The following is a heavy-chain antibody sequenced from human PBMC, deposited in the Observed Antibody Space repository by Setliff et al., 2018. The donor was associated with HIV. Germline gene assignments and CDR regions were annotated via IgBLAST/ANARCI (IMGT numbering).Heavy chain of an antibody. CDR2: MSSYRTGMT. Sequence: GFLRLSCAASGFTFSYYSMHWVRQAPGKGLEWISFMSSYRTGMTHYADSVKGRFTVSRDNAKNSLYLQMNSLRAEDTAVYYCAGPNYYDSSGSFDYWGQGTLVTVSS. CDR1: GFTFSYYS. D-gene: IGHD3-22*01. V-gene: IGHV3-48*04. J-gene: IGHJ4*02. CDR3: AGPNYYDSSGSFDY.